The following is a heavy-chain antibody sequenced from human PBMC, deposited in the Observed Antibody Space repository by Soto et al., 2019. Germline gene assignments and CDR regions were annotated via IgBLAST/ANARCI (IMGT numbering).Heavy chain of an antibody. J-gene: IGHJ6*02. CDR2: IIPIFGTA. CDR3: ARDKGYCSSTSCSYGMDV. CDR1: GGTFSSYA. Sequence: QVQLVQSGAEVKKPGSSVKVSCKASGGTFSSYAISWVRQAPGQGLEWMVGIIPIFGTANYAQKFQGRVTSTADESTSTAYMELSSLRSEDTAVYYCARDKGYCSSTSCSYGMDVWGQGTTVTVSS. V-gene: IGHV1-69*01. D-gene: IGHD2-2*01.